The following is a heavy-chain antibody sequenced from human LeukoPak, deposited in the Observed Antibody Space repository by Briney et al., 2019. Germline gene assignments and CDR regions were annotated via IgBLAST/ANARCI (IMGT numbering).Heavy chain of an antibody. CDR2: IYYSGST. Sequence: SETLSLTCTVSGGSISSSSYYWGWIRQPPGKGLEWIGSIYYSGSTYYNPSLRSRATISVDTSKNQFSLKLSSVTAADTAVYYCARLYYDFWSGYSHYMDVWGKGTTVTVSS. J-gene: IGHJ6*03. CDR1: GGSISSSSYY. D-gene: IGHD3-3*01. V-gene: IGHV4-39*01. CDR3: ARLYYDFWSGYSHYMDV.